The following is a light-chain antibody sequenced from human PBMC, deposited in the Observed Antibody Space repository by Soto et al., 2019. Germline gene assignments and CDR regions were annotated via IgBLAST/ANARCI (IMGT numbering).Light chain of an antibody. Sequence: IVLTQSEGNLSLSPWERATLSCRASRNINGNYLGWYQLKRGQAPRLLIYDASNRATGIPARFSGSGSGIEFTLTISSLQSEDSAFYYCQQYFNWPLTWTFGPGTKVDIK. J-gene: IGKJ3*01. V-gene: IGKV3D-15*01. CDR3: QQYFNWPLTWT. CDR2: DAS. CDR1: RNINGNY.